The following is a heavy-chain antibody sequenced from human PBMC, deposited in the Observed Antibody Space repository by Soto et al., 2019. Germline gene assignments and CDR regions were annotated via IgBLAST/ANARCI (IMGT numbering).Heavy chain of an antibody. CDR3: ARDPIRFLEWLLPRYYYYYGMDV. D-gene: IGHD3-3*01. CDR2: ISAYNGNT. J-gene: IGHJ6*02. CDR1: GYTFTSYG. Sequence: ASVKVSCKASGYTFTSYGISRVRQAPGQGLEWMGWISAYNGNTNYAQKLQGRVTMTTDTSTSTAYMELRSLRSDDTAVYYCARDPIRFLEWLLPRYYYYYGMDVWGQGTTVTVSS. V-gene: IGHV1-18*01.